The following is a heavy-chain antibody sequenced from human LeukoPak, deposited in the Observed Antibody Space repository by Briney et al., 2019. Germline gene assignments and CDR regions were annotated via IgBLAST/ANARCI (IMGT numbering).Heavy chain of an antibody. CDR3: ARSPITMIVVPLDF. CDR2: IWYDGSNK. D-gene: IGHD3-22*01. J-gene: IGHJ4*02. CDR1: GFXFRSYG. Sequence: PGGSLRLSCAASGFXFRSYGIHWVRQAPGKGLEWVAVIWYDGSNKYYADSVKGRFTISRDNSKNTLYLQMNSLRADDTAVYYCARSPITMIVVPLDFWGQGNLVTVSS. V-gene: IGHV3-33*01.